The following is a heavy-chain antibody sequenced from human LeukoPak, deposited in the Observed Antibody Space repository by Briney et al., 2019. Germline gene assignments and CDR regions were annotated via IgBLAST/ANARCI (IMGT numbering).Heavy chain of an antibody. CDR2: INHSGST. D-gene: IGHD3-16*02. V-gene: IGHV4-38-2*02. Sequence: ASETLSLTCTVSGYSISSGYYWGWIRQPPGKGLEWIGEINHSGSTNYNPSLKSRVTISVDTSKNQFSLKLSSVTAADTAVYYRARTQRVWGSYRTGYYFDYWGQGTLVTVSS. CDR1: GYSISSGYY. J-gene: IGHJ4*02. CDR3: ARTQRVWGSYRTGYYFDY.